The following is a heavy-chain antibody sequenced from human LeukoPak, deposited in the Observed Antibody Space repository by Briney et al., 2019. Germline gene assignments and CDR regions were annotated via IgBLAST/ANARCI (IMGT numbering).Heavy chain of an antibody. V-gene: IGHV4-39*01. CDR1: GGSISSSSYY. D-gene: IGHD4-4*01. CDR3: ATSVTTFRPYGMDV. CDR2: IYYSGST. J-gene: IGHJ6*02. Sequence: RTSETLSLTCTVSGGSISSSSYYWGWIRQPPGKGLEWIGSIYYSGSTYYNPSLKSRVTISVDTSKNQFSLKLSSVTAADTAVYYCATSVTTFRPYGMDVWGQGTTVTVSS.